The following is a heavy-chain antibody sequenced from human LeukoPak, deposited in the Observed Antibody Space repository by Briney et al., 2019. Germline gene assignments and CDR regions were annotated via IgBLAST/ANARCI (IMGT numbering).Heavy chain of an antibody. J-gene: IGHJ3*02. V-gene: IGHV3-33*01. Sequence: GGSLRLSCAASGFTFSSYGMHWVRQAPGKGLEWVAVIWYDGGNKYYADSVKGRFTISRDNSKNTLYLQMNSLRAEDTAVYYCARGRYYDILTGYYRADDAFDIWGQGTMVTVSS. CDR1: GFTFSSYG. CDR3: ARGRYYDILTGYYRADDAFDI. CDR2: IWYDGGNK. D-gene: IGHD3-9*01.